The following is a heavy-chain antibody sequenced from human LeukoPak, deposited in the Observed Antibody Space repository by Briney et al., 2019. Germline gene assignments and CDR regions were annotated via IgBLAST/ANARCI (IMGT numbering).Heavy chain of an antibody. CDR1: GFTFSSYW. Sequence: GGSLRLSCAASGFTFSSYWMSWVRQAPGKGLEWVANIKQDGSEKYYVDSVKGRFTISRDNAKNSLYLQMNSLRAEDTAVYYCARGSHSPNYYDSSGYYYWGQGTLVTVSS. CDR3: ARGSHSPNYYDSSGYYY. V-gene: IGHV3-7*01. CDR2: IKQDGSEK. D-gene: IGHD3-22*01. J-gene: IGHJ4*02.